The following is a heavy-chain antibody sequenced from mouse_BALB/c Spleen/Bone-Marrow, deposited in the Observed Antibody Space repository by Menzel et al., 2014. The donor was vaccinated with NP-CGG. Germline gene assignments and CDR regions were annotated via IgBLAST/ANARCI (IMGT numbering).Heavy chain of an antibody. V-gene: IGHV1S130*01. Sequence: QVQLQQSGSVLVRPGASVKLSCKASGYTFTSSWMHWARQRPGQGLEWIGEIHPNSGNTNYNEKFKGKATLTVGTSSSTAYVDLSSLTAEDSAVYYCARHHRYAYYFDYWGQGTTPTVSS. CDR2: IHPNSGNT. J-gene: IGHJ2*01. CDR3: ARHHRYAYYFDY. D-gene: IGHD2-14*01. CDR1: GYTFTSSW.